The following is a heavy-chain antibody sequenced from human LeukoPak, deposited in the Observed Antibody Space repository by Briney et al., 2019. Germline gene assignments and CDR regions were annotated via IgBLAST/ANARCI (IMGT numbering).Heavy chain of an antibody. CDR3: ARTRATMVRGVIIFPEFDY. D-gene: IGHD3-10*01. CDR2: IYTSGST. J-gene: IGHJ4*02. CDR1: GGSISSYY. Sequence: SETLSLTCTVSGGSISSYYWSWIRQPAGKGLEWIGRIYTSGSTNYNPSLKSRVTMSVDTSKNQFSLKLSSVTAADTAVYYCARTRATMVRGVIIFPEFDYWGQGTLVTVSS. V-gene: IGHV4-4*07.